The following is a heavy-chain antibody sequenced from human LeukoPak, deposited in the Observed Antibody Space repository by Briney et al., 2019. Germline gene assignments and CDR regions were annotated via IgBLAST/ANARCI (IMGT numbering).Heavy chain of an antibody. CDR1: GFTFDDYA. J-gene: IGHJ4*02. CDR3: AKDRASYNSGYFDY. CDR2: ISWNSGSI. D-gene: IGHD5-24*01. Sequence: PGGSLRLSCAASGFTFDDYAMHWVRQAPGKGLEWVSGISWNSGSIGYADSVKGRFTISRDNAKNSLYLQMNSLRAEDTALYYCAKDRASYNSGYFDYWGQGTLVTVSS. V-gene: IGHV3-9*01.